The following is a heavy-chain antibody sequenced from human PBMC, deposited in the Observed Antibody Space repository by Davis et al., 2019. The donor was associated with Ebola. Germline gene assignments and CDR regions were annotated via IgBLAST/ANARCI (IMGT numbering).Heavy chain of an antibody. CDR3: ARGGGYPKFYFDY. D-gene: IGHD5-18*01. J-gene: IGHJ4*02. V-gene: IGHV3-48*02. Sequence: GESLKISCAASGFTFSSYSMNWVSQAPGKGLEWVSYIGSSSTTIYYADSVKGRFTISRDNAKNSLYLQMNSLRDEDTAVYYCARGGGYPKFYFDYWGQGTLVTVSS. CDR2: IGSSSTTI. CDR1: GFTFSSYS.